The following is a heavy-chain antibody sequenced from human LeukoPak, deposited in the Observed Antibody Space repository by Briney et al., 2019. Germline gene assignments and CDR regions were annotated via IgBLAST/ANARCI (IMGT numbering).Heavy chain of an antibody. D-gene: IGHD2-15*01. Sequence: GGSLRLSCAASGFTFSSYAMSWVRQAPGKGLEWVSAISCSGGSTYYADSVKGRFTISRDNSKNTLYLQMNSLRAEDTAVYYCAKDRGWPWRVDYWGQGTLVTVSS. V-gene: IGHV3-23*01. J-gene: IGHJ4*02. CDR2: ISCSGGST. CDR1: GFTFSSYA. CDR3: AKDRGWPWRVDY.